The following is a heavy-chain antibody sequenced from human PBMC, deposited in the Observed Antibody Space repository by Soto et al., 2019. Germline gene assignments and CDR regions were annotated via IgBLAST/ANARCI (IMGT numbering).Heavy chain of an antibody. J-gene: IGHJ6*04. Sequence: SETLSLTCAVYGGSFSGYYWSWIRQPPGKGLEWIGEINHSGSTNYNPSLKSRVTISVDTSKNQFSLKLSSVTAADTAVYYCASMESNYHSLYSLDVWGKGTTVTVSS. V-gene: IGHV4-34*01. D-gene: IGHD4-4*01. CDR1: GGSFSGYY. CDR2: INHSGST. CDR3: ASMESNYHSLYSLDV.